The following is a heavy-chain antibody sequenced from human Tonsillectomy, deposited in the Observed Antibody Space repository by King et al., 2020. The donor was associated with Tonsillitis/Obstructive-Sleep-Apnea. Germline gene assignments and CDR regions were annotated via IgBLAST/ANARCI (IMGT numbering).Heavy chain of an antibody. CDR2: IWDDGSNK. Sequence: VQLVESGGGVVQPGRSLRLSCAASGFTFSSYGMHWVRQAPGKGLEWVAVIWDDGSNKYYSDSVKGRFTISRDNSKNTLYLQMNSLRAEDTAVYYCARDQSVTTVGVEPDDAFDIWGQGTMVTVSS. CDR1: GFTFSSYG. J-gene: IGHJ3*02. V-gene: IGHV3-33*01. D-gene: IGHD4-17*01. CDR3: ARDQSVTTVGVEPDDAFDI.